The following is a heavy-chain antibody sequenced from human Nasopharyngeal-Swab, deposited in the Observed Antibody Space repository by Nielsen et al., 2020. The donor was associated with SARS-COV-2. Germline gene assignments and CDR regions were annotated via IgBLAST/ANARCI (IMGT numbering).Heavy chain of an antibody. CDR3: AKDKVVETGRGFDY. Sequence: GESLKISCKASGFSVTSHGMHWVRQAPGKGLEWVAVIWYDGTNKFYADSVKGRFTISRDNSKNTLYLQMNSLRAEDTALYFCAKDKVVETGRGFDYWGQGTLVTVSS. V-gene: IGHV3-33*06. CDR1: GFSVTSHG. CDR2: IWYDGTNK. J-gene: IGHJ4*02. D-gene: IGHD2-15*01.